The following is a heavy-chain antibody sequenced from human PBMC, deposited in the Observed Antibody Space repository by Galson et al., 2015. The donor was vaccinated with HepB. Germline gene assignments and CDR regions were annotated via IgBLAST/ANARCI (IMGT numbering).Heavy chain of an antibody. CDR2: IWSDGSNK. CDR1: GFTFRSYG. D-gene: IGHD3-22*01. V-gene: IGHV3-33*01. CDR3: AREDRITMIVVVPTPFDY. Sequence: LRLSCAASGFTFRSYGMHWVRQAPGKGLEWVAVIWSDGSNKYYADSVKGRFTISRDNSKNTLYLQMNSLRAEDTAVYYCAREDRITMIVVVPTPFDYWGQGTLVTVSS. J-gene: IGHJ4*02.